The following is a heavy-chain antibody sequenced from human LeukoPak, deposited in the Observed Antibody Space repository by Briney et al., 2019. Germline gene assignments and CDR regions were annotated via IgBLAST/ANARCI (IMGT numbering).Heavy chain of an antibody. CDR2: IGGSGGST. Sequence: AGSLRLSCAASGFTFSSYAMSWVRQAPGKGLEWVSSIGGSGGSTYYADSVKGRFTISRDNSKNTLYLQMNSLRAEDTAVYYCAKVETAAAATLRGFDYWGPGILVTVSS. J-gene: IGHJ4*02. D-gene: IGHD6-13*01. CDR1: GFTFSSYA. V-gene: IGHV3-23*01. CDR3: AKVETAAAATLRGFDY.